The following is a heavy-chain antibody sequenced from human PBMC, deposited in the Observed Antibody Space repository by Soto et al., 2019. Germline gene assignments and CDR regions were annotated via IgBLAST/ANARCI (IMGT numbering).Heavy chain of an antibody. V-gene: IGHV4-59*08. CDR3: ARPSSSWTSDAFDI. Sequence: SETLSLTCTVSGGSISSYYWSWIRQPPGKGLEWIGYIYYSGSTNYNPSLKSRVTISVDTSKSQFSLKLSSVTAADTAVYYCARPSSSWTSDAFDIWGQGTMVTVSS. CDR1: GGSISSYY. CDR2: IYYSGST. J-gene: IGHJ3*02. D-gene: IGHD6-13*01.